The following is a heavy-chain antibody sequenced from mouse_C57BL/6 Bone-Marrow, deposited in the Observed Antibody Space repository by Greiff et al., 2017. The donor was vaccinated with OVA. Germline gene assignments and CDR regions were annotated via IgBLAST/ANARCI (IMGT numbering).Heavy chain of an antibody. D-gene: IGHD1-1*01. CDR2: ISSGSSTI. CDR3: ARGDYYGSSSWDFEG. V-gene: IGHV5-17*01. J-gene: IGHJ1*03. CDR1: GFTFSDYG. Sequence: DVKLVESGGGLVKPGGSLKLSCAASGFTFSDYGMHWVRQAPEKGLEWVAYISSGSSTISYADTVKGRFTISRDNAKNTMFLQMTRLRSEDTAMYYCARGDYYGSSSWDFEGWGTGTTVTVAS.